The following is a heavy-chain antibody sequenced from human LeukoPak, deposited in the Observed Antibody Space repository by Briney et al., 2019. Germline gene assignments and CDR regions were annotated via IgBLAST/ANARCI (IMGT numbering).Heavy chain of an antibody. Sequence: GGSQRLSCVGSGFSIDSYWMSWVRQAPGRGLEWVAKINEDGSERYYVDSVKGRYTISRDNAESSLSLQMNRMRGEDTAVYYCVKEGQTKRDLLDYWGQGTLVTVSS. V-gene: IGHV3-7*01. CDR2: INEDGSER. D-gene: IGHD1-26*01. CDR3: VKEGQTKRDLLDY. J-gene: IGHJ4*02. CDR1: GFSIDSYW.